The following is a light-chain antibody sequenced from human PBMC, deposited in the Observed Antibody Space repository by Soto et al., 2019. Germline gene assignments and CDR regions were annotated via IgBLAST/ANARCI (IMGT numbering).Light chain of an antibody. V-gene: IGKV1-39*01. CDR2: AAS. CDR3: QQSCSTPYT. Sequence: ESQMTPAPSSLSSSVGDRVTITWRARQSISSYLNWYQQTPGTAPKLLIYAASSLHSGVPSRFSGSGSGTDFTLTISSLQPEDFATYYCQQSCSTPYTFGQGTKLEIK. CDR1: QSISSY. J-gene: IGKJ2*01.